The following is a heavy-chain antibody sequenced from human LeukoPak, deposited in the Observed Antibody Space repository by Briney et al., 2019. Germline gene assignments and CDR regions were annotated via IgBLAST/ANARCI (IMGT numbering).Heavy chain of an antibody. V-gene: IGHV3-74*03. CDR2: MSTDGSST. CDR1: GFTFSSYW. CDR3: ARGAHVLMVYAPFDY. D-gene: IGHD2-8*01. Sequence: GGSLRPSCGASGFTFSSYWMHWVRQAPGKGLVWVSSMSTDGSSTTYAESVRGRFTISRGNAKNTLYLQMNSLRAEDTAVYYCARGAHVLMVYAPFDYWGQGTLVTVSS. J-gene: IGHJ4*02.